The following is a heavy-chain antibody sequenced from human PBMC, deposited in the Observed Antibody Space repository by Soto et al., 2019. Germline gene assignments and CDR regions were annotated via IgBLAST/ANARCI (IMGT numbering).Heavy chain of an antibody. CDR3: ARALKSVRVLQGTRMGRKYYYYGMDG. D-gene: IGHD4-4*01. J-gene: IGHJ6*02. V-gene: IGHV1-69*13. Sequence: ASVKVSCKASGGTFSSYAISWVRQAPGQGLEWMGGIIPIFGTANYAQKFQGRVTITADESTSTAYMELSSLRSEDTAVYYCARALKSVRVLQGTRMGRKYYYYGMDGWGQGTKVTVSS. CDR2: IIPIFGTA. CDR1: GGTFSSYA.